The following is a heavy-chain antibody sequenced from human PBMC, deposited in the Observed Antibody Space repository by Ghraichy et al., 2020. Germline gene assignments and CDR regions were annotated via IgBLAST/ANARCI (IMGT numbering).Heavy chain of an antibody. CDR1: GGSISSSSYY. Sequence: SETLSLTCTVSGGSISSSSYYWGWIRQPPGKGLEWIGSIYYSGSTYYNPSLKSRVTISVDTSKNQFSLKLSSVTAADTAVYYCARPGDLTGFDYWGQGTLVTVSS. CDR3: ARPGDLTGFDY. D-gene: IGHD7-27*01. V-gene: IGHV4-39*01. J-gene: IGHJ4*02. CDR2: IYYSGST.